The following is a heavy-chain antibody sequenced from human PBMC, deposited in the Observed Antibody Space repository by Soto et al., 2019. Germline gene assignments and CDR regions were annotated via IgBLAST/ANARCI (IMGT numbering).Heavy chain of an antibody. CDR1: GFTFSSYW. J-gene: IGHJ4*02. D-gene: IGHD3-22*01. CDR2: IKSDGSGT. Sequence: EVQLVESGGGLVQPGGSLRLSCAASGFTFSSYWMHWVRQAPGKGLVWVSRIKSDGSGTYDADSVKGRLTISRDNAKNILYLQMNSLRADYTAVYYCARGDGDYYDGNGYLGRHWGQGSLFTVAS. V-gene: IGHV3-74*01. CDR3: ARGDGDYYDGNGYLGRH.